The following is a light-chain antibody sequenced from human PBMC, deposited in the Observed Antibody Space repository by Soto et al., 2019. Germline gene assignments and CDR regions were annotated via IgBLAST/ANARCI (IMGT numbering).Light chain of an antibody. V-gene: IGKV1-5*01. CDR3: QQYNCYPRT. J-gene: IGKJ1*01. Sequence: DIQMTQSPSTLSASVGDRVTITCRASQSFSTWLAWYQQKPGEAPKLLIYDASTLASGVPSRFSGGGSGTEFTLTISSLQPDDFAVYYCQQYNCYPRTFGQGTKV. CDR1: QSFSTW. CDR2: DAS.